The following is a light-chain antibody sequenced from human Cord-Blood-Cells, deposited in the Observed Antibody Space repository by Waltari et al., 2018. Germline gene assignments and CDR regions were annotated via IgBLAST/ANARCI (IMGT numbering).Light chain of an antibody. CDR3: SSYTSSSTLGV. Sequence: QSALTQPASVSGSPGQSITISCTGTSSDVGGYNYVSWYQQHPGKAPKLMVYDVSNRPSGVSNLFSGSKSGNMASLTISGLQAEDEADYYCSSYTSSSTLGVFGGGTKLTVL. V-gene: IGLV2-14*01. CDR2: DVS. CDR1: SSDVGGYNY. J-gene: IGLJ2*01.